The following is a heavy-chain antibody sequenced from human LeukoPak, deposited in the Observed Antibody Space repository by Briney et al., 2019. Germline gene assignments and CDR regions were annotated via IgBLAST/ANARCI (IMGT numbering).Heavy chain of an antibody. CDR1: GGSISSYY. CDR3: ARHHVDTAMVHYFDY. CDR2: IYYSGST. V-gene: IGHV4-59*01. D-gene: IGHD5-18*01. Sequence: SETLSLTCTVSGGSISSYYWSWIRQPPGKGLEWIGYIYYSGSTNYNPSLKSQVTISVDTSKNQFSLKLSSVTAADTAVYYCARHHVDTAMVHYFDYWGQGTLVTVSS. J-gene: IGHJ4*02.